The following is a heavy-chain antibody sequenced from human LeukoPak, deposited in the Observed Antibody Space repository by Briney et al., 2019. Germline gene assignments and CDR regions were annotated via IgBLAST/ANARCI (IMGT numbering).Heavy chain of an antibody. Sequence: ASVTVSCTASGYTFSTCYMHWVRQAPGQGLEWMGIIDPSGGDTNYAQKFQGRVTMTRDMSTTTLYMELTSLGSEDTAVYYCARCGRGSGTTSEYYYYMDVWGKGTTVTVSS. CDR3: ARCGRGSGTTSEYYYYMDV. V-gene: IGHV1-46*01. J-gene: IGHJ6*03. D-gene: IGHD3-10*01. CDR2: IDPSGGDT. CDR1: GYTFSTCY.